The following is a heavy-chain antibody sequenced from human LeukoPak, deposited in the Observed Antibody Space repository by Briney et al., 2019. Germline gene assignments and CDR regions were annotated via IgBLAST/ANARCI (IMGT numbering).Heavy chain of an antibody. J-gene: IGHJ4*02. D-gene: IGHD6-19*01. CDR1: GFTVSSNY. CDR3: ARPYSSGWKLYYFDY. Sequence: GGSLRLSCAASGFTVSSNYMSWVRQAPGKGLEWVSVIYSGGSTYYADSVKGRFTISRDNSKNTLYLQMNSLRAEDTAVYYCARPYSSGWKLYYFDYWGQGTLVTVSS. CDR2: IYSGGST. V-gene: IGHV3-53*01.